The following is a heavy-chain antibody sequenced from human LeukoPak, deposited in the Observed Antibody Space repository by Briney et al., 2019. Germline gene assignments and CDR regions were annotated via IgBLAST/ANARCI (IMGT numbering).Heavy chain of an antibody. CDR2: IFYSGST. Sequence: PSETLSLTCTVSGGSIISCYWSWIRQPSGKGLEWIGYIFYSGSTNYNPSLKSRVTISVDTSKNQFSLKLSSVTAADTAVYYCARTYNWNDEFDYWGPGTLVTVSS. J-gene: IGHJ4*02. D-gene: IGHD1-20*01. CDR1: GGSIISCY. CDR3: ARTYNWNDEFDY. V-gene: IGHV4-59*01.